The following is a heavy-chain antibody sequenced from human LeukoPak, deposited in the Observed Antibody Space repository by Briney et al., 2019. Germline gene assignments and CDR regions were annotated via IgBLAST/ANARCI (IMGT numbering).Heavy chain of an antibody. J-gene: IGHJ4*02. CDR3: AKGRYGDNSAEFDY. CDR2: ISSSSSTI. CDR1: GFTFSSYS. V-gene: IGHV3-48*01. Sequence: HPGGSLRLSCAASGFTFSSYSMNWVRQAPGKGLEWVSYISSSSSTIYYADSVKGRFTISRDNAKNSLYLQMNSLRPEDTAVYYCAKGRYGDNSAEFDYWGQGTLVTVSS. D-gene: IGHD4-17*01.